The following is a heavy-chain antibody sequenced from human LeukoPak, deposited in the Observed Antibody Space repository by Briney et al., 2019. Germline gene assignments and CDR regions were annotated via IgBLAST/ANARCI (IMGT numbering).Heavy chain of an antibody. CDR3: ARGRITPQNFDY. J-gene: IGHJ4*02. CDR2: IYYSGST. V-gene: IGHV4-59*01. Sequence: PSETLSLTCTVSGGSISSYYWSWIRQPPGKGLEWIGYIYYSGSTNYNPSLKSRVTISVDTSKNQFSLKLSSVIAADTAVYYCARGRITPQNFDYWGQGTLVTVSS. D-gene: IGHD3-10*01. CDR1: GGSISSYY.